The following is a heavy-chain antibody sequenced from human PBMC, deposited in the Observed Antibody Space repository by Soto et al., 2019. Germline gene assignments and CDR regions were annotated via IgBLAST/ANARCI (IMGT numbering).Heavy chain of an antibody. CDR3: ARGVLGPGDYYYGMDV. J-gene: IGHJ6*02. Sequence: GETLRLSCAASGCIFSGHTTSWVRQAPGTELEWGSGIDQTSAYTNYTQSLKSRVTISRDNSKNQLYLKMNTLTAADTAVYYCARGVLGPGDYYYGMDVWGQGTTVTVSS. V-gene: IGHV3-23*05. D-gene: IGHD7-27*01. CDR2: IDQTSAYT. CDR1: GCIFSGHT.